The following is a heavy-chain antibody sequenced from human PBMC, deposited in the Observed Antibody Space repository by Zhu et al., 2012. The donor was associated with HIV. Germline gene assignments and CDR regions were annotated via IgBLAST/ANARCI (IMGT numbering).Heavy chain of an antibody. CDR1: GGSISSSSYY. CDR2: IYYSGST. CDR3: ARQDRSAARDGDWFDP. V-gene: IGHV4-39*07. J-gene: IGHJ5*02. D-gene: IGHD5-24*01. Sequence: QVQLQESGPGLVKPSETLSLTCTVSGGSISSSSYYWGWIRQPPGKGLEWIGSIYYSGSTYYNPSLKSRVTISVDTSKNQFSLKLSSVTAADTAVYYCARQDRSAARDGDWFDPWGQGTLVHRLL.